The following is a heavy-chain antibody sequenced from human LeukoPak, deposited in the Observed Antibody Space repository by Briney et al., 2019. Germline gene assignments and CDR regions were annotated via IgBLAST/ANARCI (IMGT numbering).Heavy chain of an antibody. D-gene: IGHD1-26*01. J-gene: IGHJ4*02. V-gene: IGHV1-69*05. Sequence: SVKVSCKGSGCTFSSYAISWVRQAPGQGLEWMGGIIPIFGTANYAQKFQGRVTITTDESTSTAYMELSSLRSEDTAVYYCASSGSYGVWYFDYWGQGTLVTVSS. CDR2: IIPIFGTA. CDR1: GCTFSSYA. CDR3: ASSGSYGVWYFDY.